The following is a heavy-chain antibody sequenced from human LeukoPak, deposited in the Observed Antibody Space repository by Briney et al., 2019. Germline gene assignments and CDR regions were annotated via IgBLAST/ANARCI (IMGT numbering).Heavy chain of an antibody. J-gene: IGHJ3*02. D-gene: IGHD2-2*01. CDR2: IYYSGST. CDR1: GGSISSSSYY. V-gene: IGHV4-39*01. CDR3: ASRDCSSTSCWDDGFDI. Sequence: SETLSLTCTVSGGSISSSSYYWGWLRQPPGKGLEWIVSIYYSGSTYYNPSLKSRVTISVDTSKNQFSLKLSSVTAADTAVYYCASRDCSSTSCWDDGFDIWGQGTMVTVSS.